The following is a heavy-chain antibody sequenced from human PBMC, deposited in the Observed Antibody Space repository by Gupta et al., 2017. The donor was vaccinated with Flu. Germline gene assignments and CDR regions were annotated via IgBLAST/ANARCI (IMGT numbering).Heavy chain of an antibody. CDR3: ARDEGIVENWVDAFDI. Sequence: PGQGLEWMGWISAYNGNTNYAQKLQGRVTMTTDTSTSTAYMELRSLRSDDTAVYYCARDEGIVENWVDAFDIWGQGTMVTVSS. V-gene: IGHV1-18*01. D-gene: IGHD3-22*01. J-gene: IGHJ3*02. CDR2: ISAYNGNT.